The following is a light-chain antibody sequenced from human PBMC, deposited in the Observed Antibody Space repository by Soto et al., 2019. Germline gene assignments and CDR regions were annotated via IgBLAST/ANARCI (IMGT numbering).Light chain of an antibody. CDR1: QSIITY. CDR2: DAS. J-gene: IGKJ1*01. V-gene: IGKV1-5*01. CDR3: LQYNSYLRT. Sequence: DIQMTQSPSTPSASVGDRVAITCRASQSIITYLAWYQQKPGKAPKLLIYDASTLESGVPSRFSGSGSGTEITLTISSLQADDFATYYCLQYNSYLRTFGQGTKV.